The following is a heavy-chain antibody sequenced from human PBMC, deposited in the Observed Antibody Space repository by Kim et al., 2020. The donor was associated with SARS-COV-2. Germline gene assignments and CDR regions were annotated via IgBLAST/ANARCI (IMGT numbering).Heavy chain of an antibody. D-gene: IGHD3-10*01. CDR2: IIPIFGTA. Sequence: SVKVSCKASGGTFSSYAISWVRQAPGQGLEWMGGIIPIFGTANYAQKFQGRVTITADESTSTAYMELSSLRSEDTAVYYCAREKEEYYYGSGKARGDYYYYGMDVWGQGTTVTVSS. J-gene: IGHJ6*02. V-gene: IGHV1-69*13. CDR3: AREKEEYYYGSGKARGDYYYYGMDV. CDR1: GGTFSSYA.